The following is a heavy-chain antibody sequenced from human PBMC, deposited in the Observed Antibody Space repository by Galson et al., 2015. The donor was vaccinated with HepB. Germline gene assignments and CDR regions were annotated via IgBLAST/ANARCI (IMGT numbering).Heavy chain of an antibody. CDR2: IDLSDSDT. J-gene: IGHJ4*02. Sequence: QSGAEVKKPGESLKISCKTSENILSNYWIGWVRQMPGEGLEWIGIIDLSDSDTRYSPSFQGQVTISADMSSNTAYLQWSSLKASDSAMYYCARHPEYSGSYSSCFDSWGQGTLVTVSS. CDR1: ENILSNYW. V-gene: IGHV5-51*01. D-gene: IGHD1-26*01. CDR3: ARHPEYSGSYSSCFDS.